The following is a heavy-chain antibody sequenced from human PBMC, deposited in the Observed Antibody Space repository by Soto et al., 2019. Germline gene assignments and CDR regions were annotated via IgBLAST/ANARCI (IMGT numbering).Heavy chain of an antibody. CDR2: IYYSGST. V-gene: IGHV4-61*01. D-gene: IGHD1-26*01. CDR1: GCSVSSGSYY. J-gene: IGHJ4*02. CDR3: ARSNIVGATRAFDY. Sequence: SETLSLTCTVSGCSVSSGSYYWSWIRQPPGKGLEWIGYIYYSGSTNYNPSLKSRVTISVDTSKNQFSLKLSSVTAADTAVYYCARSNIVGATRAFDYWGQGTLVTVSS.